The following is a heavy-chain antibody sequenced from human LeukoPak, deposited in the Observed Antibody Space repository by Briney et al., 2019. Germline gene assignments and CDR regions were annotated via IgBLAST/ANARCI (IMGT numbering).Heavy chain of an antibody. D-gene: IGHD3-10*01. Sequence: GRSLRLSCAASGFTFSSYGMHWVRQAPGKGLEWVAVISYDGSNKYYADSVKGRFTISRDNSKNTLYLQMNSLRAEDTAVYYCAKDRGRYYGSGVSYGMDVWAKGPRSPSP. CDR2: ISYDGSNK. J-gene: IGHJ6*02. CDR1: GFTFSSYG. V-gene: IGHV3-30*18. CDR3: AKDRGRYYGSGVSYGMDV.